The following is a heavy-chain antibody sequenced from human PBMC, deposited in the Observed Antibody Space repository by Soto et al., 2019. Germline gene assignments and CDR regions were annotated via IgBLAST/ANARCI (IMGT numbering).Heavy chain of an antibody. CDR1: GGSISSGGYS. Sequence: QLQLQESGSGLVKPSQTLSLTCAVSGGSISSGGYSWSWIRQPPGKGLEWIGYIYHRGSTSYNPSLKRRLTISVDRSKNQFSLKLSSVTAADTAVYYCARVDYYYYDSSGLGAFDIWGQGTMVTVSS. CDR2: IYHRGST. J-gene: IGHJ3*02. CDR3: ARVDYYYYDSSGLGAFDI. D-gene: IGHD3-22*01. V-gene: IGHV4-30-2*01.